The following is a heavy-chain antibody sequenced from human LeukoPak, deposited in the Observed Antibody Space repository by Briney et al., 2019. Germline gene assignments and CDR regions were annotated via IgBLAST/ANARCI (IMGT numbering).Heavy chain of an antibody. CDR1: GFTFSSYS. CDR2: ISSSSSYI. Sequence: GGSLRLSCAASGFTFSSYSMNWVRQAPGKGLEWVSSISSSSSYIYYADSAKGRFTISRDNAKNSLYLQMNSLRAEDTAVYYCARGNSPGDQDAFDIWGQGTMVTVSS. CDR3: ARGNSPGDQDAFDI. J-gene: IGHJ3*02. V-gene: IGHV3-21*01. D-gene: IGHD2-21*01.